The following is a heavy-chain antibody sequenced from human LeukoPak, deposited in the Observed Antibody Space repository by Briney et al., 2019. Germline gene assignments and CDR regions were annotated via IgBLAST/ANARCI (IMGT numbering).Heavy chain of an antibody. CDR1: GVSISSGAYY. J-gene: IGHJ4*02. Sequence: SQTLSLTCTVSGVSISSGAYYWTWVRQHPGKGLERIGYISYSGSTYYNPSLKSRVTMSLDTSKNQFSLKLSSVTAAGTAVYYCARDKGWGSGLDYWGQGTLVTVSS. V-gene: IGHV4-31*03. D-gene: IGHD3-10*01. CDR2: ISYSGST. CDR3: ARDKGWGSGLDY.